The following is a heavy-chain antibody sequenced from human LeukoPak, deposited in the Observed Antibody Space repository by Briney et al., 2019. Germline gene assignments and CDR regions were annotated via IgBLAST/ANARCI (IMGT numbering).Heavy chain of an antibody. CDR2: IKPNSGGT. J-gene: IGHJ4*02. V-gene: IGHV1-2*02. CDR1: GHTFTGYY. CDR3: ARDNDSRDPPHFDY. Sequence: ASVKDSCKATGHTFTGYYMNWVRQAPGQGLEWMGWIKPNSGGTHYAQKFQGRVTMTRDTSISTAYMELSRLRSDDTAVYYCARDNDSRDPPHFDYWGQGTLVTVSS. D-gene: IGHD3-16*01.